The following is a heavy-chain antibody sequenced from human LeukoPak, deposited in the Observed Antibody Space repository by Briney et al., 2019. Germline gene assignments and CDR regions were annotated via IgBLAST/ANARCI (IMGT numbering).Heavy chain of an antibody. V-gene: IGHV4-61*02. D-gene: IGHD5-12*01. J-gene: IGHJ3*01. CDR3: ARYRYSGYDDAFDV. CDR1: GASISSGNYY. Sequence: SETLSLTCIVSGASISSGNYYWTWIRQPAGKGLEWIGRLHTTGGTNYNPSFKSRLSISGDTSKNQFSLQLSSVAAADTAVYYCARYRYSGYDDAFDVWGQGTMVTVSS. CDR2: LHTTGGT.